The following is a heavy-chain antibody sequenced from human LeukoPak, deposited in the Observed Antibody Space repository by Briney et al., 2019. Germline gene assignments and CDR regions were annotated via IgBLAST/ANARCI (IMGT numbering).Heavy chain of an antibody. Sequence: ASVKVSCQASGYTFTSYYMHWVRQAPGQGLEWMGIINPSGGSTSYAQKFQGRVTMTRDTSTSTVYMELSSLRSEDTAVYYCASAMPTVTYLFDYWGQGTLVTVSS. CDR3: ASAMPTVTYLFDY. J-gene: IGHJ4*02. CDR2: INPSGGST. D-gene: IGHD4-17*01. CDR1: GYTFTSYY. V-gene: IGHV1-46*01.